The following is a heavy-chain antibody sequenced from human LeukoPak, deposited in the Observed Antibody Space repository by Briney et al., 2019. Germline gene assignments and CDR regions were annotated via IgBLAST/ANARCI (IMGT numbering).Heavy chain of an antibody. CDR3: ARGHALFGVVIIPVKCGWFDP. Sequence: PSETLSLTCTVSGGSISSYYWSWIRQPAGKGLEWIGEINHSGSTNYNPSLKSRVTISVDTSKNQFSLKLSSVTAADTAVYYCARGHALFGVVIIPVKCGWFDPWGQGTLVTVSS. V-gene: IGHV4-34*01. CDR2: INHSGST. J-gene: IGHJ5*02. CDR1: GGSISSYY. D-gene: IGHD3-3*01.